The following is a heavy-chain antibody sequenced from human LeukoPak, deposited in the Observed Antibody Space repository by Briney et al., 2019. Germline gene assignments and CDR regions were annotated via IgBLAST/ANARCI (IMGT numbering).Heavy chain of an antibody. D-gene: IGHD6-13*01. V-gene: IGHV3-21*01. Sequence: SGGSLRLSCAASGFTFSSYSMNWVRQAPGKGLEWVSSISSSSSYIYYADSVKGRFTISRDNAKNSLYLQMNSLRAEDTAVYYCARDGRSDRYSSSWYATDAFDIWGQGTMVTVSS. CDR2: ISSSSSYI. CDR3: ARDGRSDRYSSSWYATDAFDI. J-gene: IGHJ3*02. CDR1: GFTFSSYS.